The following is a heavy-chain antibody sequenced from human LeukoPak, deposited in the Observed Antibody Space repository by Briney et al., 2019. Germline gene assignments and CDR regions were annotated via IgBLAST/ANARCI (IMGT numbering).Heavy chain of an antibody. CDR3: AKAAGYYYDYCMDV. D-gene: IGHD6-25*01. V-gene: IGHV3-30*18. Sequence: GGSLRLSCAASGFTFSSFGMHWVRQAPGKGLEWVSVISYDGNEEYYADSVKGRFTISRDNSKNTLYLQMNSLRGEDTAIYYCAKAAGYYYDYCMDVWAKGTTVTISS. J-gene: IGHJ6*03. CDR1: GFTFSSFG. CDR2: ISYDGNEE.